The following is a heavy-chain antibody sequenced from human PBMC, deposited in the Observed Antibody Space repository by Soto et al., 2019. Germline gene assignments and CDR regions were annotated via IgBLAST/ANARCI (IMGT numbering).Heavy chain of an antibody. D-gene: IGHD6-19*01. CDR1: GFTFSSYG. CDR2: ISYDGSNK. CDR3: AKSGWPDPYYSDY. Sequence: QVQLVESGGGVVQPGRSLRLSCAASGFTFSSYGMHWVRQAPGKGLEWVAVISYDGSNKYYADSVKGRFTISRDNSKNTLYLQMNSLRAEDTAVYYCAKSGWPDPYYSDYWGQGTLVTVSS. V-gene: IGHV3-30*18. J-gene: IGHJ4*02.